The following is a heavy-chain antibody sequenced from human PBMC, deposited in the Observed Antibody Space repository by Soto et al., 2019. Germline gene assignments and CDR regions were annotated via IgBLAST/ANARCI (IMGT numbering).Heavy chain of an antibody. J-gene: IGHJ4*02. CDR3: ASGRGTSYYDSSGYWRFDY. CDR1: GGTFSSYA. V-gene: IGHV1-69*01. Sequence: QVQLVQSGAEVKKPGSSVKVSCKASGGTFSSYAISWVRQAPGQGLEWMGGIIPVFGTANYAQKFQGRVTITADESTSTAYMELSSLRSEDTAVYYWASGRGTSYYDSSGYWRFDYWGQGTLVTVST. D-gene: IGHD3-22*01. CDR2: IIPVFGTA.